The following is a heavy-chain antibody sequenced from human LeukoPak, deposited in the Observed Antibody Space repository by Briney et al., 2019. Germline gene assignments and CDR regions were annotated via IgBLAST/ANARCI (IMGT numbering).Heavy chain of an antibody. CDR1: GFTFDDYA. Sequence: GRSLRLSCAASGFTFDDYAMHWVRQAPGKGLEWVSGISWNGGSIGYADSVKGRFTISRDNAKNSLYLQMNSLRAEDTALYYCAKDQYYYGSGSYPYWGQGTLVTVSS. CDR2: ISWNGGSI. CDR3: AKDQYYYGSGSYPY. J-gene: IGHJ4*02. D-gene: IGHD3-10*01. V-gene: IGHV3-9*01.